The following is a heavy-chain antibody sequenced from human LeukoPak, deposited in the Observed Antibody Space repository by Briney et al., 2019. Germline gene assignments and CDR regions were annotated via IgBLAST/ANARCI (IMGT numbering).Heavy chain of an antibody. CDR1: GFTFTSSS. CDR3: AADLNYYDSSGSGDY. J-gene: IGHJ4*02. D-gene: IGHD3-22*01. V-gene: IGHV1-58*02. CDR2: ILFCSGNT. Sequence: SVKVSCKASGFTFTSSSMQWVRQARGQRLEWIGWILFCSGNTNYAQKFQERVTITRDMSTSTAHMELTSLRSEDTAVYYCAADLNYYDSSGSGDYWGQGTLVTVSS.